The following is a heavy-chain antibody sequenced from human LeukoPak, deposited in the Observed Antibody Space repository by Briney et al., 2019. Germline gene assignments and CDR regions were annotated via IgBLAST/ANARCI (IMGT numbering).Heavy chain of an antibody. D-gene: IGHD2-21*02. CDR1: GFTFEDYA. CDR3: AKDYCGGDCYSGWYFDL. Sequence: YPGGSLRLSCAASGFTFEDYAMHGVRHAPGKGLEWVSGISYNSDTITYADSVKDRFTISRDNAKNSLYLQMNSLRAEDTALYYCAKDYCGGDCYSGWYFDLWGRGTLVTVSS. CDR2: ISYNSDTI. J-gene: IGHJ2*01. V-gene: IGHV3-9*01.